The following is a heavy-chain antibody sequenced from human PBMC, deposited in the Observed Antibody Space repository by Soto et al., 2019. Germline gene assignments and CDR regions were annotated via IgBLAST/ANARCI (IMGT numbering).Heavy chain of an antibody. CDR3: VRDRAYYYDGCTGDYYNMDV. V-gene: IGHV4-30-4*01. CDR1: GGSISSGDYY. Sequence: SETLSLTCTVSGGSISSGDYYWSWIRQPPGKGLEWIRYIYYSGSTYYNPSLKSRVTISVDTSKNQFSLKLSSVTAADTAVYYCVRDRAYYYDGCTGDYYNMDVWGQGTTVTVSS. D-gene: IGHD3-22*01. J-gene: IGHJ6*02. CDR2: IYYSGST.